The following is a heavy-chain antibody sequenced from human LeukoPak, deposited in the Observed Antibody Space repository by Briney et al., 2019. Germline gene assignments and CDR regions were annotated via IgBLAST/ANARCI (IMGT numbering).Heavy chain of an antibody. CDR2: ISPGGSDT. D-gene: IGHD6-19*01. CDR1: GYNFNIYW. V-gene: IGHV5-51*01. J-gene: IGHJ4*02. CDR3: ARQQAVPGPGTDY. Sequence: GESLKISCGASGYNFNIYWIGWVRQMPGKGLEWMGIISPGGSDTRYSPSFEGQVTISADRSINTAYLQWSSLKASDTAIYYCARQQAVPGPGTDYWGQGTVVIVSS.